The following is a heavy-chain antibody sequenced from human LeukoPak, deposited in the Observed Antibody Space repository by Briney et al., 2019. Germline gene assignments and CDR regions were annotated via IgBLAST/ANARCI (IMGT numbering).Heavy chain of an antibody. CDR1: GYTFTSYG. Sequence: GASVKVSCKASGYTFTSYGISWVRQAPGQGLEWMGWNSAYNGNTNYAQKLQGRVTMTTDTSTSTAYMELRSLRSDDTAVYYCARDGPAYYGSGSYYNPPFGDYYYGMDVWGQGTTVTVPS. V-gene: IGHV1-18*01. CDR3: ARDGPAYYGSGSYYNPPFGDYYYGMDV. D-gene: IGHD3-10*01. CDR2: NSAYNGNT. J-gene: IGHJ6*02.